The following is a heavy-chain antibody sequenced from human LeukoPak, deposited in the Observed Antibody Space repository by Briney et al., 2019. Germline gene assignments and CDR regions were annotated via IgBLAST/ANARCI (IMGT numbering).Heavy chain of an antibody. Sequence: GGSLRLSCAASGFTFSSYWMHWVRQAPGKGLVWVSRINTDGSRTSYADSVQGRFTISRDNAKNTLYLQMNSLRVEDTAVYYCARVRSGSYNWFDPWGQGTLVTVSS. D-gene: IGHD1-26*01. CDR1: GFTFSSYW. J-gene: IGHJ5*02. CDR2: INTDGSRT. V-gene: IGHV3-74*01. CDR3: ARVRSGSYNWFDP.